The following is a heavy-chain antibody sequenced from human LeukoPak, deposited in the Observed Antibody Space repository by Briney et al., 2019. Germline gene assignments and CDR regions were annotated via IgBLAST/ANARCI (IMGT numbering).Heavy chain of an antibody. V-gene: IGHV3-9*03. J-gene: IGHJ4*02. Sequence: PGGSLRLSCAASGFTVSSNYMSWVRQAPGKGLEWVSGINWNSGSIGYADSVKGRFTISRDNAKNSLYLQMNSLRAEDMALYYCAKDMGYSGSYSGFDYWGQGTLVTVSS. D-gene: IGHD1-26*01. CDR2: INWNSGSI. CDR3: AKDMGYSGSYSGFDY. CDR1: GFTVSSNY.